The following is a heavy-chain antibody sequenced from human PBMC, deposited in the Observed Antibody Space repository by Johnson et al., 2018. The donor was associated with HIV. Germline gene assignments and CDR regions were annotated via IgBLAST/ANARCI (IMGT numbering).Heavy chain of an antibody. D-gene: IGHD1-26*01. CDR1: GFTFSSYG. CDR3: AKDMRPVRGWGGGSYRGVSDAFDI. J-gene: IGHJ3*02. Sequence: QVQLVESGGGVVQPGGSLRLSCAASGFTFSSYGMHWVRQAPGKGLEWVAFIRYDGSNKYYADSVKGRFTISRDNSKKSLFLQMNSLRAEDTAVYYCAKDMRPVRGWGGGSYRGVSDAFDIWGQGTMVTVSS. V-gene: IGHV3-30*02. CDR2: IRYDGSNK.